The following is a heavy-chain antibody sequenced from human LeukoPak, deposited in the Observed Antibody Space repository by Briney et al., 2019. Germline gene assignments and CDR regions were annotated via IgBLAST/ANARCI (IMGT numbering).Heavy chain of an antibody. V-gene: IGHV4-34*01. CDR1: GGSFIAYY. CDR3: AREPPEGSSGS. J-gene: IGHJ5*02. Sequence: SETLSLTCTVYGGSFIAYYWSWIRQPPGKGLEWIGEINQSGSTNYNPSLKSRVTISVDTSKNQFSLKLSSVTAADTAVYYCAREPPEGSSGSWGQGTLVTVSS. CDR2: INQSGST. D-gene: IGHD3-22*01.